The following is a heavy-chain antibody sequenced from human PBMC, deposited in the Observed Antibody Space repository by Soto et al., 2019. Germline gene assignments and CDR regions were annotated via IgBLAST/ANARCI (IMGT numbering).Heavy chain of an antibody. J-gene: IGHJ3*01. CDR3: AKYIRDQLLFDDAFAF. Sequence: SLRLSCAASGFTFYDYAMHWVRQAPGKGLEWVSGISWNSGSIGYADSVKGRFTISRDNAKNSLYLQMNSLRAEDTALYYCAKYIRDQLLFDDAFAFWGQGTMDTVSS. V-gene: IGHV3-9*01. CDR2: ISWNSGSI. CDR1: GFTFYDYA. D-gene: IGHD2-2*01.